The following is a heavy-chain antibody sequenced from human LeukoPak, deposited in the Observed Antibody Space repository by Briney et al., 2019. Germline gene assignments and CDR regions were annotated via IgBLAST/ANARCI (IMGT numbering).Heavy chain of an antibody. CDR2: IGTAGDT. D-gene: IGHD3-3*01. J-gene: IGHJ6*02. CDR3: ARGDYDFWSGYLHRDTYYYYGMDV. Sequence: PGGSLRLSCAASGFTFSSYDMHWVRQATGKGLEWVSAIGTAGDTYYPGSVKGRFTISRENAKNSLYLQMNSLRAEDTAVYYCARGDYDFWSGYLHRDTYYYYGMDVWGQGTTVTVSS. CDR1: GFTFSSYD. V-gene: IGHV3-13*01.